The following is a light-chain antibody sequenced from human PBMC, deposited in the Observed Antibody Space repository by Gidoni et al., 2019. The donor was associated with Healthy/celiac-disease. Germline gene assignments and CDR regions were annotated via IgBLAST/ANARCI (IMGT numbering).Light chain of an antibody. Sequence: QSALTQPPSASGSPGQSVTISCTETSSDVGGYNYVPWYQQNPGKAPQLMIYEVSKRPSGVPDRFSGSKSGNTASLTVSGLQAEDEADYYCSSYAGSNNYVFGTGTKVTVL. J-gene: IGLJ1*01. CDR3: SSYAGSNNYV. CDR2: EVS. V-gene: IGLV2-8*01. CDR1: SSDVGGYNY.